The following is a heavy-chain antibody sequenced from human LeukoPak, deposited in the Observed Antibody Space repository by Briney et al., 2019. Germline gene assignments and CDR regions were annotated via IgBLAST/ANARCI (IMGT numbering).Heavy chain of an antibody. CDR3: AKGSVAGTADLDH. J-gene: IGHJ4*02. D-gene: IGHD6-19*01. CDR1: GFTFDDYA. V-gene: IGHV3-9*01. Sequence: GRSLRLSCAASGFTFDDYAMHWVRHAPGKGLEWVSGISWNSGSIGYADSVKGRFTISRDNAKNSLYLQMNSLRAEDTALYYCAKGSVAGTADLDHWGQGTLVTVPS. CDR2: ISWNSGSI.